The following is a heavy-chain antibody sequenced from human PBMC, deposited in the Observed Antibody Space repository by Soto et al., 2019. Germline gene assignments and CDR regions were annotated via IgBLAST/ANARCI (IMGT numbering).Heavy chain of an antibody. J-gene: IGHJ4*02. CDR2: ISRNNNYI. Sequence: EVQLVESGGGLVKPGESLKLSCVGSGFGFSDYSMNWVRQPPGKGLEWVSSISRNNNYIYYADSVKGRFSISRDNAQNSLFLQMDSLRAEDTAVYYCARDVKNFDFWGQGTLVRVSS. V-gene: IGHV3-21*06. CDR3: ARDVKNFDF. CDR1: GFGFSDYS.